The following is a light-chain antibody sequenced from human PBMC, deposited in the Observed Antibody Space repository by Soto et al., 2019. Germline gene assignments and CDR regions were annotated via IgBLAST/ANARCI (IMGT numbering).Light chain of an antibody. Sequence: QSVLTQPASVSGSPGQSITISCTGTSSDVGGYNYVSWYQQHPGKAPKLMIYDVSNRPSGVSNRFSGSKSGNTASLTISGLQAGDEADYYCSSYTSSSTYGFGTGTKVTVL. CDR3: SSYTSSSTYG. J-gene: IGLJ1*01. CDR1: SSDVGGYNY. CDR2: DVS. V-gene: IGLV2-14*01.